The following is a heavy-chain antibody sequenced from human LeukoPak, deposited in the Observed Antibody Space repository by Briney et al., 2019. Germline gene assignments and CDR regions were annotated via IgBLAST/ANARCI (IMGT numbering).Heavy chain of an antibody. J-gene: IGHJ3*01. CDR1: GFTFSSYA. D-gene: IGHD6-13*01. V-gene: IGHV3-23*01. CDR3: AKEASSYSSWYYSDAFDF. Sequence: GGSLRLSCVASGFTFSSYAMSWVRQAPGKGLEWVSAISGSSGGTYYADSVKGRFTISRDNFRNTLYLQMNSLRAEDTDIFYCAKEASSYSSWYYSDAFDFWGRGTMVTVSS. CDR2: ISGSSGGT.